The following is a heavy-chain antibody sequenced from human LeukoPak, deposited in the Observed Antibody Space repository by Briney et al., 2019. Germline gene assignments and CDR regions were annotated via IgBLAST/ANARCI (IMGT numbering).Heavy chain of an antibody. D-gene: IGHD6-19*01. CDR2: MSGSGGST. CDR1: GFTFSDYY. V-gene: IGHV3-23*01. CDR3: AKDRVAVAGAGPFDC. Sequence: PGGSLRLSCAASGFTFSDYYMSWIRQAPGKGLEWVSAMSGSGGSTYYADSVKGRLTISRDNSKNTLYLQMNTLRAEDTAVYFCAKDRVAVAGAGPFDCWGQGTLVTVSS. J-gene: IGHJ4*02.